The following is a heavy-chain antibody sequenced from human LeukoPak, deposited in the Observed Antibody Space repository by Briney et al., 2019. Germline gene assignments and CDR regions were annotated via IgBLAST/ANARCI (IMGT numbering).Heavy chain of an antibody. V-gene: IGHV1-18*01. CDR3: ARDGRIVVVVPAAAEGPYYYGMDV. J-gene: IGHJ6*02. CDR1: GYTFTSYG. D-gene: IGHD2-2*01. CDR2: ISAYNGNT. Sequence: GASVKVSCKASGYTFTSYGISWVRQAPGQGREWMGWISAYNGNTNYAQKLQGRVTMTTDTFTSTAYMELRSLRSDDTAVYYCARDGRIVVVVPAAAEGPYYYGMDVWGQGTTVTVSS.